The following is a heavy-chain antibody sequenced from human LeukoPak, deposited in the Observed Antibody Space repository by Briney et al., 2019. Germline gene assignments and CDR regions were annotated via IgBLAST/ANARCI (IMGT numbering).Heavy chain of an antibody. CDR2: IRSSSNTI. Sequence: GGSLRLSCAVSGFTFSNYGMNWVRQAPGKGLEWVSYIRSSSNTIYYADSVKGRFTISRDDAKNSLYLQMNSLRAEDTAVYYCARGDYFDYYYMDVWGKGTTVTVSS. J-gene: IGHJ6*03. V-gene: IGHV3-48*01. CDR1: GFTFSNYG. CDR3: ARGDYFDYYYMDV. D-gene: IGHD3-22*01.